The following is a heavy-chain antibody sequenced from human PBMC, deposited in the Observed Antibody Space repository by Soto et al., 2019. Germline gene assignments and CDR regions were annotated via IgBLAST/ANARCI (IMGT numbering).Heavy chain of an antibody. V-gene: IGHV4-31*03. CDR3: ARGSPVTTDY. D-gene: IGHD4-17*01. CDR2: IYYSGST. Sequence: SETLSLTCTVSGGSISSGAYYWSWIRQHPGKGLEWIGYIYYSGSTYYNPSLKSRLRISVDTSKNQFSLKLSSVAAADTAVYYCARGSPVTTDYWGQGTLVTVSS. J-gene: IGHJ4*02. CDR1: GGSISSGAYY.